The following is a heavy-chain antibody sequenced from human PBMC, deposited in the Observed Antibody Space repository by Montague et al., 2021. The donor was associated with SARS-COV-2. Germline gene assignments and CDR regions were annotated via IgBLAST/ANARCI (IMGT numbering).Heavy chain of an antibody. V-gene: IGHV4-31*03. CDR3: ARAFFLTGSNPGDPRYYYYYGMDV. D-gene: IGHD3-9*01. Sequence: TLSLTCTVSGGSISSGGYYWSWIRQHPGKGLEWIGYIYYSGSTYYNPSLESRVTISVDTSKNQFSLKLSSVTAADTAVYYCARAFFLTGSNPGDPRYYYYYGMDVWGQGTTVTVSS. CDR2: IYYSGST. CDR1: GGSISSGGYY. J-gene: IGHJ6*02.